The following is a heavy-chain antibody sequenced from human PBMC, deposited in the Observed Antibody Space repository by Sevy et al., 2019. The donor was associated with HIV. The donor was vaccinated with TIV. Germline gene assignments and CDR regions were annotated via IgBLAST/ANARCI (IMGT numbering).Heavy chain of an antibody. CDR3: ARAQQITMLVVIGGLYFDF. CDR1: GFIFSSYG. J-gene: IGHJ4*02. V-gene: IGHV3-30*02. D-gene: IGHD3-22*01. CDR2: IRNDGSTK. Sequence: GESLKISCAASGFIFSSYGMHWVRQAPGKGLEWVTFIRNDGSTKYYADSVRGRFTISRDNAKNSLYLEMNSLRAEDTAVYYCARAQQITMLVVIGGLYFDFWGQGTLVTVSS.